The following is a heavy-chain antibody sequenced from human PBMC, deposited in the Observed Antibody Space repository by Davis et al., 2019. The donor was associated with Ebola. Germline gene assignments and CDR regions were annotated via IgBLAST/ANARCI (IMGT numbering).Heavy chain of an antibody. Sequence: PGGSLRLSCAASGFIFNSYSMNWVRQAPGKGLEWVSYINTDDSTIEYTDSVKGRFTISRDISRNTMYLQMNSLRAEDTAVYYCATRGTKWGQGTLVTVSS. CDR2: INTDDSTI. CDR3: ATRGTK. CDR1: GFIFNSYS. J-gene: IGHJ4*02. V-gene: IGHV3-48*01. D-gene: IGHD1/OR15-1a*01.